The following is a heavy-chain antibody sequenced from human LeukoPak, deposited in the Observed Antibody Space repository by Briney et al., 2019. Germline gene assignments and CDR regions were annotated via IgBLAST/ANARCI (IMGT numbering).Heavy chain of an antibody. CDR3: ARGRITMVRGAPSSWFDP. CDR2: IDHTGST. V-gene: IGHV4-61*03. Sequence: SETLSLTCTVSGYSIRRGYYWSWLRQPPGEGLEWIGYIDHTGSTNYNPCLNSRVTISRDTSKNDFSLKLSSVTATDTAVYYCARGRITMVRGAPSSWFDPWGQGTLVTVSS. D-gene: IGHD3-10*01. J-gene: IGHJ5*02. CDR1: GYSIRRGYY.